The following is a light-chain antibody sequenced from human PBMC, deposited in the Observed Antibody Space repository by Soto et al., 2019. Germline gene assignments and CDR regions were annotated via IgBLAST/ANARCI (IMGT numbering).Light chain of an antibody. CDR3: AAWDDSLYGYV. Sequence: QSVLTQPPSASGTPGQRVTISCSGSSSNIGSNYVYWYQQVPGTAPKLLIYRNNQRPSGVPDRFSGSKSGTSASLAISGLRSEDEADYYCAAWDDSLYGYVFGTGTKVTVL. CDR2: RNN. CDR1: SSNIGSNY. J-gene: IGLJ1*01. V-gene: IGLV1-47*01.